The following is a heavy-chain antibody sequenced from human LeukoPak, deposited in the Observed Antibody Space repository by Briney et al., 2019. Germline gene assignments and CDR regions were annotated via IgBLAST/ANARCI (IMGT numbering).Heavy chain of an antibody. CDR3: ARPLGYCTSGSCFPDY. J-gene: IGHJ4*02. V-gene: IGHV3-21*01. Sequence: GESLRLSCAVSGFTFSSYSMNWVRQAPGKGLEWVSSISGSSSNIYYADSVKGRFTISRDNAKNSLYLQMNSLRAEDTAVYYCARPLGYCTSGSCFPDYWGQGTLVTVSS. D-gene: IGHD2-15*01. CDR2: ISGSSSNI. CDR1: GFTFSSYS.